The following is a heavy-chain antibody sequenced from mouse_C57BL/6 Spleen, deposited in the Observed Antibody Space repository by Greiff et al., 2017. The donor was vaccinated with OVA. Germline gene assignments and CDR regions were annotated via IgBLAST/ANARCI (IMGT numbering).Heavy chain of an antibody. CDR3: VRQGYGSSYYAMDY. CDR1: GFSFNTYA. Sequence: EVKLMESGGGLVQPKGSLKLSCAASGFSFNTYAMNWVRQAPGKGLEWVARIRSKSNNYATYYADSVKDRVTISRDDSESMLYRQMNNLKTEDTAMYYCVRQGYGSSYYAMDYWGQGTSVTVSS. V-gene: IGHV10-1*01. D-gene: IGHD1-1*01. CDR2: IRSKSNNYAT. J-gene: IGHJ4*01.